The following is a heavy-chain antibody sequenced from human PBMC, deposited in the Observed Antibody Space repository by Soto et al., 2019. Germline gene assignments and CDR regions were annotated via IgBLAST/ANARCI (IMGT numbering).Heavy chain of an antibody. CDR2: ISVYSGNT. V-gene: IGHV1-18*01. Sequence: QVQLVQSGAEVKTPGASVKVSCKASGYTFTSYGISWVRQAPGQGLEWMGGISVYSGNTKYAQNVQGRVTMTTDTSSTAVDMELRSLRSDDTALYYCARTDMVVVPTAIGSFYGMDVWGLGTTVTVSS. CDR1: GYTFTSYG. D-gene: IGHD2-2*02. CDR3: ARTDMVVVPTAIGSFYGMDV. J-gene: IGHJ6*01.